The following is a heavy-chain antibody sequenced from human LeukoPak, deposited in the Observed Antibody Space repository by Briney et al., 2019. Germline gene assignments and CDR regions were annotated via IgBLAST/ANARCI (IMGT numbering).Heavy chain of an antibody. D-gene: IGHD6-19*01. Sequence: QPGGSLRLSCAASGFTFSSYAMHWVRQAPGKGLGWVAVISYDGSNKYYADSVKGRFTISRDNSKNTLYLQMNSLRAEDTAVYYCARGIAVAGKGYYYGMDVWGKGTTVTVSS. V-gene: IGHV3-30*04. CDR2: ISYDGSNK. CDR1: GFTFSSYA. CDR3: ARGIAVAGKGYYYGMDV. J-gene: IGHJ6*04.